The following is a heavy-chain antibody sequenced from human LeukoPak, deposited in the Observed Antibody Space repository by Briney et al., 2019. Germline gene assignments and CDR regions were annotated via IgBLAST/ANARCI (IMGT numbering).Heavy chain of an antibody. Sequence: ASVKVSCKASGYTFTGYYMHWVRQAPGQGLEWMGWINPNSGGTNYAQKFQGRVTMTRDTSISTAYMELSRLRSDDTAVYCCARDRHSSSWPNWFDPWGQGTLVTVSS. CDR1: GYTFTGYY. CDR3: ARDRHSSSWPNWFDP. V-gene: IGHV1-2*02. J-gene: IGHJ5*02. D-gene: IGHD6-13*01. CDR2: INPNSGGT.